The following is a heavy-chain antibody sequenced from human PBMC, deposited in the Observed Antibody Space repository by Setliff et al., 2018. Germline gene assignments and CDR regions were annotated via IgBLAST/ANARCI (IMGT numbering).Heavy chain of an antibody. CDR2: INPNSGGA. Sequence: RASVKVSCKASGYTFAGYYMHWVRQAPGQGLEWMGWINPNSGGANYAQKFQGRVTMTRDTSISTGYMELSRLRSDDTAVYYCARDRKSSPEHYYFDYWGQGTLVTVSS. J-gene: IGHJ4*02. V-gene: IGHV1-2*02. CDR1: GYTFAGYY. CDR3: ARDRKSSPEHYYFDY.